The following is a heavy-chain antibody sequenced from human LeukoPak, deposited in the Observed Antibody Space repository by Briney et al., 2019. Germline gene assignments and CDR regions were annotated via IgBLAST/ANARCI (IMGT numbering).Heavy chain of an antibody. CDR2: IYTSGST. CDR1: GGSISSSSYY. V-gene: IGHV4-61*02. D-gene: IGHD2-2*01. J-gene: IGHJ5*02. Sequence: SETLSLTCTVSGGSISSSSYYWSWIRQPAGKGLEWIGRIYTSGSTNYNPSLKSRVTMSVDTSKNQFSLKLSSVTAADTAVYYCAREWCSSTSCRHSNWFEPWGQGTLVTVSS. CDR3: AREWCSSTSCRHSNWFEP.